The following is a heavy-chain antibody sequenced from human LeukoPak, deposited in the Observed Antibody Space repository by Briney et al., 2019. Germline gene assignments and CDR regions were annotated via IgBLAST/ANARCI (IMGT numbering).Heavy chain of an antibody. J-gene: IGHJ4*02. V-gene: IGHV3-23*01. CDR1: GFTFSSYA. CDR2: ISGSGGST. Sequence: LSGGSLRLSCAASGFTFSSYAMSWVRQAPGKGLEWVSAISGSGGSTYYADSVKGRFTISRDNPKNTLYLQMNSLRAEDTAVYYCTKDRGEFFGVVPFDYWGQGTLVTVSS. D-gene: IGHD3-3*01. CDR3: TKDRGEFFGVVPFDY.